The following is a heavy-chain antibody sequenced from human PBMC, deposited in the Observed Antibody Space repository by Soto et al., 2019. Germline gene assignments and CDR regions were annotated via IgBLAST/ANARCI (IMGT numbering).Heavy chain of an antibody. V-gene: IGHV3-23*01. Sequence: GGSLRLSCAASGFTFSNYVMSWVRQAPGKGLEWVSDISAGGGYTYYADSVKGRFTVSRDNSKNTLYLQMNSLRAEDTAVYYCAKGDRSSWFDFDYWGQGTLVTVSS. CDR3: AKGDRSSWFDFDY. D-gene: IGHD6-13*01. CDR1: GFTFSNYV. J-gene: IGHJ4*02. CDR2: ISAGGGYT.